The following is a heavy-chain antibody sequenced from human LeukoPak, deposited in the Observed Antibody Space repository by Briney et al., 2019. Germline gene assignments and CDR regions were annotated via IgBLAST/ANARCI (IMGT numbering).Heavy chain of an antibody. Sequence: SETLSLTCSVSGGSISSYYWSWIRQPPGKGLEWIGYIYYSGSTNYNPSFKSRVTISVDTSKNQFSLKLSSVTAADTAVYYCARNRRITMVRGVTYYFDYWGQGTLVTVSS. V-gene: IGHV4-59*01. J-gene: IGHJ4*02. CDR2: IYYSGST. CDR3: ARNRRITMVRGVTYYFDY. D-gene: IGHD3-10*01. CDR1: GGSISSYY.